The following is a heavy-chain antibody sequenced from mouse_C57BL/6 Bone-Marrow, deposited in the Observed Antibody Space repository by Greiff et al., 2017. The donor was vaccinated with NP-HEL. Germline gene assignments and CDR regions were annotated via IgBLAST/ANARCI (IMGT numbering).Heavy chain of an antibody. Sequence: VKLMESGAELVRPGASVTLSCKASGYTFTDYEMHWVKQTPVHGLEWIGAIDPETGGTAYNQKFKGKAILTADKSSSTAYMELRSLTSEDSAVYYCTRGDGYPYYAMDYWGQGTSVTVSS. V-gene: IGHV1-15*01. CDR2: IDPETGGT. J-gene: IGHJ4*01. D-gene: IGHD2-3*01. CDR1: GYTFTDYE. CDR3: TRGDGYPYYAMDY.